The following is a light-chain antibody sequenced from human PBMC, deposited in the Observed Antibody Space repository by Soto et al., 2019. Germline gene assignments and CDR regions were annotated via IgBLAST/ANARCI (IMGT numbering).Light chain of an antibody. V-gene: IGKV3-11*01. J-gene: IGKJ5*01. CDR3: QQRSNWPQVT. CDR2: DAS. Sequence: DIVLTQSPGTLSLSPGERATLSCRASQSLSRNYFAWYQQKRGQAPRLLIYDASNRATGIPARFSGSGSGTDFTLTISSLEPEDFAVYYCQQRSNWPQVTFGQGTRLEIK. CDR1: QSLSRNY.